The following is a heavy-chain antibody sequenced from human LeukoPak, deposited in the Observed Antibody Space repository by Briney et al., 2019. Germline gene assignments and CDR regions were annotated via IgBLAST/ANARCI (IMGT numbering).Heavy chain of an antibody. V-gene: IGHV4-34*01. Sequence: SETLSLTCAVYGGSLSGYYWSWIRQPPGRGLEWIGEFTHSGRINYNPSLKSRVTISVDTSKKQLSLKLSSVTDADTAVYYCAIIYDDYSDFDYWGQGTLVTVSS. CDR1: GGSLSGYY. CDR3: AIIYDDYSDFDY. D-gene: IGHD4-17*01. J-gene: IGHJ4*02. CDR2: FTHSGRI.